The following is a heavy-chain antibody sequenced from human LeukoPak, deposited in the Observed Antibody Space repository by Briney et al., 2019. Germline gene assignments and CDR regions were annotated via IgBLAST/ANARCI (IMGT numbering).Heavy chain of an antibody. Sequence: GGSLRLSCAASGFTFSSYAMSWIRQAPGKGLEWVSYISSSGSTIYYADSVKGRFTISRDNAKNSLYLQMNSLRAEDTAVYYCARDLNCGDYGYWGQGTLVTVSS. D-gene: IGHD4-17*01. CDR2: ISSSGSTI. J-gene: IGHJ4*02. CDR1: GFTFSSYA. V-gene: IGHV3-11*01. CDR3: ARDLNCGDYGY.